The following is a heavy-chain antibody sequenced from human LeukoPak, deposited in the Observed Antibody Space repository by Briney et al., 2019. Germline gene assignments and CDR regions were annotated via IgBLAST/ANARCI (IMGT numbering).Heavy chain of an antibody. V-gene: IGHV3-7*01. CDR2: INQDGSEK. CDR1: GFTFSNYW. Sequence: GGSLRLSCAASGFTFSNYWMSWVRQAPGKGLEWVANINQDGSEKYYVDSVKDRFTISRDNARSSLYLQMNSLRVEDTAVYYCARVQGSSGPGIFEYWGQGTLVPVSS. CDR3: ARVQGSSGPGIFEY. D-gene: IGHD6-19*01. J-gene: IGHJ4*02.